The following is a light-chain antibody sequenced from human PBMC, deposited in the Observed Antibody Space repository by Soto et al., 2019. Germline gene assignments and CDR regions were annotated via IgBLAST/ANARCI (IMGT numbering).Light chain of an antibody. CDR2: EGT. V-gene: IGLV2-14*01. J-gene: IGLJ3*02. CDR1: SSDIGNENY. CDR3: HSDTSNRRV. Sequence: QSALTQPASVTGSPGQSITISCTGTSSDIGNENYVSWYQQHPGKAPKLMIYEGTHRPSGVSNRFAVSKSGNTASLTISWIRAEGEADYYCHSDTSNRRVFGGGTKVTVL.